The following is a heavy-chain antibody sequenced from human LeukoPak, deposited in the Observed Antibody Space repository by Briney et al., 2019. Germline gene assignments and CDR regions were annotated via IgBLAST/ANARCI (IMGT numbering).Heavy chain of an antibody. CDR3: ATGPMATILGAFDI. J-gene: IGHJ3*02. Sequence: ASVKVSCKVSGYTLTELSMHWVRQAPGKGLEWMGGFDPEDGETIYAQKFQGRVTMTEDTSTDTAYMELSSLRSEDTAVYYCATGPMATILGAFDIWGQGTMVTVSS. V-gene: IGHV1-24*01. CDR2: FDPEDGET. CDR1: GYTLTELS. D-gene: IGHD5-24*01.